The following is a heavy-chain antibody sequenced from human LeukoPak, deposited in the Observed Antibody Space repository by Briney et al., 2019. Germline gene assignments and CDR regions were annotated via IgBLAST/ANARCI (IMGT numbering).Heavy chain of an antibody. D-gene: IGHD6-13*01. CDR1: GGSINSYY. J-gene: IGHJ4*02. Sequence: PSETLSLTCTVSGGSINSYYWYWIRQPPGPGLGWIGYIYYTGSTNYNPSLKSRVTISVDTSKNHFSLKVNSVTPADTAVYFCARAGYSSSWYLDYWGQGTLVTVSS. CDR3: ARAGYSSSWYLDY. V-gene: IGHV4-59*01. CDR2: IYYTGST.